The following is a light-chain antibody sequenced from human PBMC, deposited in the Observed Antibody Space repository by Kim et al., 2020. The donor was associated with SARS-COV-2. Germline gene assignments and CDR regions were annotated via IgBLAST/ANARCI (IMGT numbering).Light chain of an antibody. CDR3: QQYNNWPPLT. V-gene: IGKV3-15*01. J-gene: IGKJ4*01. Sequence: SPGESATLSCRASQSVSSDLAWYQQKPGQAPRLLIYDASARATDIPARFSGSGSGTEFTLTISSLQSEDFAVYYCQQYNNWPPLTFGGGTKVDIK. CDR1: QSVSSD. CDR2: DAS.